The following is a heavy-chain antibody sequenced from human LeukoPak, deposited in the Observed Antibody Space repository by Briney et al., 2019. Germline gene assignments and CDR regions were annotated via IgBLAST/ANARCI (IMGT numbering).Heavy chain of an antibody. D-gene: IGHD2-15*01. Sequence: GASVKVSRKASGYTFTSYPIHWVRQAPGQRLEWMGWINAGNDNTKYSQKFQGRVTITRDTSASTAYMELSSLRSEDTAVYYCARSRYCIDGSCYSGDWFDPWGQGTLVTVSS. J-gene: IGHJ5*02. CDR3: ARSRYCIDGSCYSGDWFDP. CDR2: INAGNDNT. V-gene: IGHV1-3*01. CDR1: GYTFTSYP.